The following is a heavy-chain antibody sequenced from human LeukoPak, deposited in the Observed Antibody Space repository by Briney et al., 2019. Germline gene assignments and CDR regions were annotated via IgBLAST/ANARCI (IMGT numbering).Heavy chain of an antibody. D-gene: IGHD1-26*01. CDR3: VRGEQEQLYYYYGMDV. CDR1: GFTFSDYY. V-gene: IGHV3-11*01. J-gene: IGHJ6*02. Sequence: PGGSLRLSCAASGFTFSDYYMSWIRQAPGKGLEWVSSISSSGSTIYYADSVKGRFTISRDNAKNSLYLQMNSLRAEDTAVYYCVRGEQEQLYYYYGMDVWGQGTTVTVSS. CDR2: ISSSGSTI.